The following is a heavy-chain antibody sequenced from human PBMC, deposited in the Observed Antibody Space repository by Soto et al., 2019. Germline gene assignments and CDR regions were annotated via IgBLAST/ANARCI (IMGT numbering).Heavy chain of an antibody. CDR1: GGSISSYY. Sequence: SETLSLTCTVSGGSISSYYWSWIRQHPGKGLEWIAYIYYSGNTNYSPSLKSRVTISVDTSKKQFSLKLTSVTAADTAMYYCARGYCSSTSCYEFDYWGQGTLVTVSS. CDR2: IYYSGNT. V-gene: IGHV4-59*01. CDR3: ARGYCSSTSCYEFDY. D-gene: IGHD2-2*01. J-gene: IGHJ4*02.